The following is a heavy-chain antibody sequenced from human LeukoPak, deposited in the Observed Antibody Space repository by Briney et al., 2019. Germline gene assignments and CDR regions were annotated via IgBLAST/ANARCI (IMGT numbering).Heavy chain of an antibody. D-gene: IGHD3-3*01. CDR1: GYTFTVYY. Sequence: ASVKLSYKSSGYTFTVYYLHWVRQAPGQAREGMRGINPHSGSTNYAQKFQGRFTMTRDTSMSTAYMELSRLRSDDSVVYYCARYTSGYYTGWFDPWGQPTLVTVS. J-gene: IGHJ5*02. V-gene: IGHV1-2*05. CDR3: ARYTSGYYTGWFDP. CDR2: INPHSGST.